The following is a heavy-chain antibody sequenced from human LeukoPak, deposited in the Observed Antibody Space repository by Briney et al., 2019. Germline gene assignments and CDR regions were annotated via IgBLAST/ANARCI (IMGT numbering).Heavy chain of an antibody. CDR1: GFTFSSYW. Sequence: QSGGSLRLSCAASGFTFSSYWMHWVRQAPGKGLVWVSRINTDGSSTSYADSVKGRFTLSRDNSKNTLYLQMNSLRAEDTAVYYCARDASSGGSATLFDIWGQGSMVTVSS. D-gene: IGHD2-15*01. CDR3: ARDASSGGSATLFDI. V-gene: IGHV3-74*01. J-gene: IGHJ3*02. CDR2: INTDGSST.